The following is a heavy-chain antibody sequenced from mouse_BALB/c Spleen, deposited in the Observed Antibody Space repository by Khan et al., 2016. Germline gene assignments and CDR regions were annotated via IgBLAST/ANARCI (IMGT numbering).Heavy chain of an antibody. D-gene: IGHD1-3*01. Sequence: QVRLQQSGAELVRPGVSVKISCKGSGYTFPDYAMHWVKQSHAKSLEWIGVISTYYGDTSYNQKFEGKATMTVDKSSSTAYMELARLTSEDSAIYYCAREGLNSDYAMDYWGQGTSVTVSS. V-gene: IGHV1S137*01. J-gene: IGHJ4*01. CDR3: AREGLNSDYAMDY. CDR1: GYTFPDYA. CDR2: ISTYYGDT.